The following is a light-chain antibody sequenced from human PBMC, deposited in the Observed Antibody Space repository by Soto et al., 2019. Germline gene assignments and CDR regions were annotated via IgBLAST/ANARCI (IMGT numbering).Light chain of an antibody. CDR1: QGISSY. Sequence: DIQLTQSPSFLSASVGDRVTITCRASQGISSYLAWYQQKPGKAPKLLIYAASTLQSGVPSRFSGSGSGTEFTLTISSLQPEDFATYSCQQLNSYPRYTFGQGTKLEIK. CDR3: QQLNSYPRYT. V-gene: IGKV1-9*01. J-gene: IGKJ2*01. CDR2: AAS.